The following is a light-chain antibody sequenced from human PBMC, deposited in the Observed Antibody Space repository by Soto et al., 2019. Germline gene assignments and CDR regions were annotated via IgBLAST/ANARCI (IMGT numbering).Light chain of an antibody. CDR1: SGSVSTDYY. CDR2: NTD. CDR3: VLYMGAGILE. V-gene: IGLV8-61*01. J-gene: IGLJ2*01. Sequence: QTVVTQEPSFSVSPGGTVTLTCGLTSGSVSTDYYPSWYQQTPGQAPRTLIYNTDTRSSGVPDRFSGSILGNKAALTITGAQEDDESDYYCVLYMGAGILEFGGGTKVTVL.